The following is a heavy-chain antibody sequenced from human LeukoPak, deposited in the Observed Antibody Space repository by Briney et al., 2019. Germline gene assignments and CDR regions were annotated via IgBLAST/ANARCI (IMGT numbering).Heavy chain of an antibody. CDR2: IYTSGST. Sequence: SETLSLTCTVSGGSISSYYWSWIRQPAGKGLEWIGRIYTSGSTNYNPSLKSRVTISADTSKNHFSLKLSSVTAADTAVYYCARGGYFGSGVDAFDIWGQGTLVTVSS. V-gene: IGHV4-4*07. J-gene: IGHJ3*02. D-gene: IGHD3-10*01. CDR3: ARGGYFGSGVDAFDI. CDR1: GGSISSYY.